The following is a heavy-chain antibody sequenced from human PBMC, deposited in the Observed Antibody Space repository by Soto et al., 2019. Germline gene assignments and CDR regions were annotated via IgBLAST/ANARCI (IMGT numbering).Heavy chain of an antibody. Sequence: GGSLRLSCAASGFTFSTYWMHWVRQAPGKGLVWVSRINSDGSSTSYADSVKGRFTISRDNAKNTLYLQMNSLRAEDTAVYYCASAIAAAVSYETNFDYWGQGPLVTVSS. CDR2: INSDGSST. V-gene: IGHV3-74*01. J-gene: IGHJ4*02. CDR3: ASAIAAAVSYETNFDY. D-gene: IGHD6-13*01. CDR1: GFTFSTYW.